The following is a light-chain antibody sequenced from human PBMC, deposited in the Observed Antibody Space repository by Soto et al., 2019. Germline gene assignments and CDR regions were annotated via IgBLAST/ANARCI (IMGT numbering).Light chain of an antibody. CDR2: AAS. J-gene: IGKJ4*01. Sequence: DIQMTQSPSSLSASVGDRVTIACRASQNIRTYLNWYQQNPGKAPKLLIYAASNLHSGFPSRFSGSGSGTDFSLNISSLQPEDFANYYCQQAYSKNTFGGGTKVDIK. CDR3: QQAYSKNT. CDR1: QNIRTY. V-gene: IGKV1-39*01.